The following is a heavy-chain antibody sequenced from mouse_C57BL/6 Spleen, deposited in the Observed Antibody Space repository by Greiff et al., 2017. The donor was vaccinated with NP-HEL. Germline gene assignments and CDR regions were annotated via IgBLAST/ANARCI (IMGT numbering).Heavy chain of an antibody. D-gene: IGHD1-1*01. V-gene: IGHV5-9-1*02. Sequence: EVQLVESGEGLVKPGGSLKLSCAASGFTFSSYAMSWVRQTPEKRLEWVAYISSGGDYIYYADTVKGRFTISRDNARNTLYLQMSSLKSEDTAMYYSTRDVLLNYCGSRHWYFDVWGTGTTVTVSS. CDR2: ISSGGDYI. CDR1: GFTFSSYA. J-gene: IGHJ1*03. CDR3: TRDVLLNYCGSRHWYFDV.